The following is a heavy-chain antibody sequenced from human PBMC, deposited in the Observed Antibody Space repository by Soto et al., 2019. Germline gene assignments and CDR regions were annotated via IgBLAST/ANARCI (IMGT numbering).Heavy chain of an antibody. CDR3: AHTTYNWNYATKSDSFNY. CDR1: GSSLTTSGVG. CDR2: IYYNDDK. J-gene: IGHJ4*02. V-gene: IGHV2-5*01. D-gene: IGHD1-7*01. Sequence: SGPTLVNPTQTLTLTCTLSGSSLTTSGVGVGWIRQPPGKALEWLALIYYNDDKRYSPSLRSRLTITKDTSKNQVVLRMTNMDPVDTATYYWAHTTYNWNYATKSDSFNYWGPGALVTVSS.